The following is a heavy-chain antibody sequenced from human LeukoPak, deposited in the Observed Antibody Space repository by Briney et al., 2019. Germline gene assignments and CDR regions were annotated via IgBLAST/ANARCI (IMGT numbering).Heavy chain of an antibody. CDR1: GYTFTGYY. V-gene: IGHV1-2*02. Sequence: GASVKVSCKASGYTFTGYYMHWVRQAPGQGLEWMGWINPNSGGTNCAQKFQGRVTMTRDTSISTAYMELSRLRSDDTAVYYCARSHTTVTTSPFDYWGQGTLVTVSS. J-gene: IGHJ4*02. D-gene: IGHD4-17*01. CDR3: ARSHTTVTTSPFDY. CDR2: INPNSGGT.